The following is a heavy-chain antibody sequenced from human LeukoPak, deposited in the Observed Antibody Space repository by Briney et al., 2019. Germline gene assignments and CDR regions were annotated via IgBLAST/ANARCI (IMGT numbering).Heavy chain of an antibody. CDR2: IYYSGST. Sequence: PSETLSLTCTVSGGSISSSNSFWGWIRQPPGKGLEWIGNIYYSGSTNYNPSLSSRVTISVETSQNQFSPKLSSVTAADTAVYYCARHKKSIVDSDMGPWGQGTLVTVSS. V-gene: IGHV4-39*01. J-gene: IGHJ5*02. CDR3: ARHKKSIVDSDMGP. D-gene: IGHD5-18*01. CDR1: GGSISSSNSF.